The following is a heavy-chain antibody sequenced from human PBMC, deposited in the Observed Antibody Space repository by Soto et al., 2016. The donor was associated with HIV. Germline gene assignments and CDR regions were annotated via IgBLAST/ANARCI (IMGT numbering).Heavy chain of an antibody. CDR2: INPGGGFT. J-gene: IGHJ6*03. D-gene: IGHD3-10*01. CDR1: GYSFTSYY. Sequence: QVQLVQSGAEVKKPGASVKVSCKASGYSFTSYYMHWVRQAPGQGLEWMGIINPGGGFTSYAQKFQGRVTMTSDTSISTAYMEMSNLKSDDTAVYYCARAQLWFGTHPYFYYYMDVWGKGTTVTVSS. CDR3: ARAQLWFGTHPYFYYYMDV. V-gene: IGHV1-46*01.